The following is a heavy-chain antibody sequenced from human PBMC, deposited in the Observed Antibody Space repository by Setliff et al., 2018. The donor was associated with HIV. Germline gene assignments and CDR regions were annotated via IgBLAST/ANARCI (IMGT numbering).Heavy chain of an antibody. V-gene: IGHV4-34*01. CDR2: VNLPKTL. CDR3: ARAIVKTGYHTKSRVFDY. CDR1: GGSLNDYS. J-gene: IGHJ4*02. D-gene: IGHD3-9*01. Sequence: SETLSLTCAVYGGSLNDYSWNWIRQSPGKGLEWIGEVNLPKTLNYNPYLESRITISVDTAKKQFSLDLGSVTAADTAVYFCARAIVKTGYHTKSRVFDYWGQGTLVTVSS.